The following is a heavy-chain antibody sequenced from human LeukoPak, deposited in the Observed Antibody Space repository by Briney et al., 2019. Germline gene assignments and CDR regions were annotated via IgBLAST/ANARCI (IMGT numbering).Heavy chain of an antibody. CDR1: GGTFSSYA. CDR3: VSGLPYGAFDI. Sequence: GASVKVSCKASGGTFSSYAISWVRQAPGQGLEWMGGIIPIFGTANYAQKFQGRVTITTDESTSTAYMELSSLRSEDTAVYYCVSGLPYGAFDIWGQGTMVTVSS. V-gene: IGHV1-69*05. J-gene: IGHJ3*02. D-gene: IGHD4-11*01. CDR2: IIPIFGTA.